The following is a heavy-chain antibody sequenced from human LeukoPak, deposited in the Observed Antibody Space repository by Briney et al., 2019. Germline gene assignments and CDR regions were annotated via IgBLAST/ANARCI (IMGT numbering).Heavy chain of an antibody. V-gene: IGHV1-24*01. J-gene: IGHJ4*02. CDR1: GYTLTELS. CDR3: ATSIVGGGFFFYYFDY. D-gene: IGHD1-26*01. CDR2: FDPEDGET. Sequence: ASVKVSCKVSGYTLTELSMHWVRQAPGKGLEWMGSFDPEDGETIYAQKFQGRVTMTEDTSTDTAYMGLSSLRSEDTAVYYCATSIVGGGFFFYYFDYWGQGTLVTVSS.